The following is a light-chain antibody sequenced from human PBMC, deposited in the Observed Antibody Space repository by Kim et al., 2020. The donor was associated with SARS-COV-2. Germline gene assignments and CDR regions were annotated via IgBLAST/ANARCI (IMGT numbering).Light chain of an antibody. J-gene: IGKJ2*01. CDR1: QSIRTH. CDR3: QQSYHSPHT. V-gene: IGKV1-39*01. Sequence: DIQMTQSPSSLSASVGDRVTITCRASQSIRTHLHWYQQKPGKAPKLLIYAASNLESGVPLRFSGSGSGTDFTLTISSLQPEDYATYYCQQSYHSPHTCGQGTKLDI. CDR2: AAS.